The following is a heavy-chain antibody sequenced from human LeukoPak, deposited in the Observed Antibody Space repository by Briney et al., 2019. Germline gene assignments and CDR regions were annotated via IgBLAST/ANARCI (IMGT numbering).Heavy chain of an antibody. Sequence: SETLSLTCTVSGGSISSYYWSWIRQPPGKGLEWIGYIYYSGSTNYNPSLKSRVTISVDTSKNQFSLKLSSVTAADTAVYYCARAGIAAADSWFDPWGQGTLVTVSS. CDR1: GGSISSYY. J-gene: IGHJ5*02. V-gene: IGHV4-59*01. D-gene: IGHD6-13*01. CDR3: ARAGIAAADSWFDP. CDR2: IYYSGST.